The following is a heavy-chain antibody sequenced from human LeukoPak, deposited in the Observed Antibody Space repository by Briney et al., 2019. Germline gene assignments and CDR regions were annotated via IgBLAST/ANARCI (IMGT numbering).Heavy chain of an antibody. D-gene: IGHD3-22*01. CDR2: INHSGST. J-gene: IGHJ4*02. CDR3: ARGGIVVIPDYFDY. Sequence: SETLSLTCAVYGGSFSVYYWSWIRQPPGKGLEWIGEINHSGSTNYNPSLKSRVTISVDTSKNQFSLKLSSVTAADTAVYYCARGGIVVIPDYFDYWGQGTLVTVSS. V-gene: IGHV4-34*01. CDR1: GGSFSVYY.